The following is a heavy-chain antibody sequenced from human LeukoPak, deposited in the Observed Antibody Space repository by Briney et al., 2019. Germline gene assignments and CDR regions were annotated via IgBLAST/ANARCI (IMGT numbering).Heavy chain of an antibody. CDR3: AGYGSGSYYQPDYYYMDV. J-gene: IGHJ6*03. V-gene: IGHV3-23*01. D-gene: IGHD3-10*01. CDR2: ISGSGGST. CDR1: GFTFSSYA. Sequence: PGGSLRLSCAASGFTFSSYAMSWVRQAPGKGLEWVSAISGSGGSTYYADSVKGRFTISRDNSKNTLYLQMNSLRAEDTAVYYCAGYGSGSYYQPDYYYMDVWGKGTPVTVSS.